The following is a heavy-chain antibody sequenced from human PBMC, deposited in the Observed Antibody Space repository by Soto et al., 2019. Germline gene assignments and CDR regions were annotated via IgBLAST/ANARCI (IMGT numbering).Heavy chain of an antibody. Sequence: LRLSCAASGFTFSSYGMHWVRQAPGKGLEWVAVISYDGSNKYYADSAKGRFTISRDNSKNTLYLQMNSLRAEDTAVYYCAKVSPAGSTDYWGQGTLVTVSS. CDR2: ISYDGSNK. D-gene: IGHD3-10*01. CDR3: AKVSPAGSTDY. CDR1: GFTFSSYG. J-gene: IGHJ4*02. V-gene: IGHV3-30*18.